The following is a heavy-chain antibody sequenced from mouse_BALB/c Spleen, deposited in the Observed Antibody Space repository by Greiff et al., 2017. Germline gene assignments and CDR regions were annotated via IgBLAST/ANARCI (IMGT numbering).Heavy chain of an antibody. Sequence: DVMLVESGGGLVKPGGSLKLSCAASGFTFSSYTMSWVRQTPEKRLEWVATISSGGSYTYYPDSVKGRFTISRDNAKNTLYLQMSSLKSEDTAMYYCTTGYWGQGTLVTVSA. V-gene: IGHV5-6-4*01. J-gene: IGHJ3*02. CDR3: TTGY. CDR1: GFTFSSYT. CDR2: ISSGGSYT.